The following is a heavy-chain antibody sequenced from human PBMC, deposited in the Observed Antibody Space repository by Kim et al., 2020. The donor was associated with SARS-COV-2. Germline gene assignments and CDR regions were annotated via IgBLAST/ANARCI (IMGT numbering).Heavy chain of an antibody. CDR3: TKIPPTVNHPHNWFFDL. CDR1: GFTFSNYA. J-gene: IGHJ2*01. V-gene: IGHV3-23*01. Sequence: GGSLRLSCASSGFTFSNYAMSWVRQAPGKGLEWVSGISGGVGTTSHADSVKGRFTISRDNSKNTLYLQMNSLRVEDTAVYFCTKIPPTVNHPHNWFFDLWGRGTLVTVSS. D-gene: IGHD4-17*01. CDR2: ISGGVGTT.